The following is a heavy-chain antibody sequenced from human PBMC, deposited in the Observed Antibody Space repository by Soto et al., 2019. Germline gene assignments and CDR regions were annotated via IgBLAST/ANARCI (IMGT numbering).Heavy chain of an antibody. CDR2: VNPNGGGT. V-gene: IGHV1-46*01. D-gene: IGHD5-12*01. CDR3: ARGGEWLQLDY. Sequence: QVQLVQSGAEVKKPGASVRVSCKASGYNFTSYYMHWVRQAPGQGLEWMGIVNPNGGGTSYAQKFQGGVTLARDTSTGTGYMELAGLRSEDTAVYYCARGGEWLQLDYWGQGTLVTVSS. J-gene: IGHJ4*02. CDR1: GYNFTSYY.